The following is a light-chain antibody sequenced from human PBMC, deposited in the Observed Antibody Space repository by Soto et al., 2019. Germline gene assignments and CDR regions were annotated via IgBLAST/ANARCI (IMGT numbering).Light chain of an antibody. Sequence: DIQMTQSPSTLSASIGDRVTITCRASQSITTFLAWYQQKAGKAPQILIYDASKLEPGVPSRLSGGGSGTEITLTIGSMQPDDFATYYCQQYSSYPFPFGGGTRVEIK. CDR1: QSITTF. J-gene: IGKJ4*01. CDR2: DAS. CDR3: QQYSSYPFP. V-gene: IGKV1-5*01.